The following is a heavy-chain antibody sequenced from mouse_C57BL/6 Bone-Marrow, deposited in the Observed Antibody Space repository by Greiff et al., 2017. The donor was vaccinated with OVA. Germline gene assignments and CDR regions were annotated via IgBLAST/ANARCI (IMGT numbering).Heavy chain of an antibody. CDR1: GYSFTSYY. D-gene: IGHD1-1*01. J-gene: IGHJ4*01. CDR2: IYPGRGNT. V-gene: IGHV1-66*01. CDR3: ARKLRMDY. Sequence: QVQLKESGPELVKPGASVKISCKASGYSFTSYYIHWVKQRPGQGLEWIGWIYPGRGNTKYNEKFKGKATLTADTSSSTAYMQLSSLTSEDSAVYYCARKLRMDYWGQGTSVTVSS.